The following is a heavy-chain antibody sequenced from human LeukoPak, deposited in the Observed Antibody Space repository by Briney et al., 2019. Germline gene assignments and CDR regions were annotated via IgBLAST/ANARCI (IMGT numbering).Heavy chain of an antibody. CDR3: ARSGSYLGHFDY. J-gene: IGHJ4*02. CDR1: GGSINSGSYY. CDR2: FETSGST. D-gene: IGHD1-26*01. V-gene: IGHV4-61*02. Sequence: TLSLTCTVSGGSINSGSYYWNWIRQPAGKGLEWIGRFETSGSTTYNPSLKSRVTISVDRPKNQFSLNLDSVSAADTAVYCARSGSYLGHFDYWGQGTLVTVSS.